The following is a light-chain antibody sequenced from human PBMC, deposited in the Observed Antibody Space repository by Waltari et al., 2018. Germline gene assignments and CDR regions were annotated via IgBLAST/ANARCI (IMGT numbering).Light chain of an antibody. V-gene: IGLV2-23*02. CDR3: SSYISSTSVI. Sequence: QSALTQPASVSGSPGQSITISCTGTRSDVGNYNLVSWYQQHPGKAPKLMISEVNKRPSGVSNRFSGSKSSNTASLTISGLQSEDEASYYCSSYISSTSVIFGGGTKLTVL. CDR2: EVN. J-gene: IGLJ2*01. CDR1: RSDVGNYNL.